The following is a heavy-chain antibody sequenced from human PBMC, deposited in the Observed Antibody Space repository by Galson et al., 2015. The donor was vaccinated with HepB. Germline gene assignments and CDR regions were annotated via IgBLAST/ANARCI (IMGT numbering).Heavy chain of an antibody. CDR2: ISADSTT. CDR1: EFTFSSYA. J-gene: IGHJ3*01. V-gene: IGHV3-23*01. D-gene: IGHD2/OR15-2a*01. CDR3: AKIGVSMLPSSLAFDL. Sequence: SLRLSCAASEFTFSSYAMSWVRQAPGRGLEWVSTISADSTTAYADPVKRRFTISRDNSKTTLYLQVHSLRVEDTAVYYCAKIGVSMLPSSLAFDLWGQGTMLTVSS.